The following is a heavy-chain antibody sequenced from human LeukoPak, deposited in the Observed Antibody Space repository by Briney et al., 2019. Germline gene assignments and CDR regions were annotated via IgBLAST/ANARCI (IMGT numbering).Heavy chain of an antibody. V-gene: IGHV3-9*01. CDR2: ISWNSGTI. CDR1: GFTFDDYA. Sequence: GGSLRLSCAASGFTFDDYAMHWVRQAPGKGLEWVSGISWNSGTIGYADSVKGRFTISRDNAKNSLYLQMNSLRTEDTALYYCVPGDGNNFPEGAFDIWGQGTRVTVSS. J-gene: IGHJ3*02. D-gene: IGHD1-1*01. CDR3: VPGDGNNFPEGAFDI.